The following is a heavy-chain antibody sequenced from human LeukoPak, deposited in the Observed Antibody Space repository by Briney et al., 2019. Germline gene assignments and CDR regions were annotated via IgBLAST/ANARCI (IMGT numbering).Heavy chain of an antibody. D-gene: IGHD2-2*01. V-gene: IGHV1-2*02. CDR3: ARDLWVDQLLYSDY. CDR1: GYTFTSYG. J-gene: IGHJ4*02. CDR2: INPNSGGT. Sequence: ASVKVSCKASGYTFTSYGISWVRQAPGQGLEWMGWINPNSGGTNYAQKFQGRVTMTRDTSISTAYMELSRLRSDDTAVYYCARDLWVDQLLYSDYWGQGTLVTVSS.